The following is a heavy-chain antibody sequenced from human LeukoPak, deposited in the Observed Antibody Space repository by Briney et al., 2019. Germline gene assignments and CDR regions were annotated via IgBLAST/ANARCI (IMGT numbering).Heavy chain of an antibody. D-gene: IGHD6-6*01. Sequence: GASVKVSCKASGYTLTSYGISRVRQAPGQGLEWMGWISAYNGNTNYAQKLQGGVTMTTDTSTSTAYMELRSLRSDDTAVYYCARVQQLGGGYVSRRHKNFDYWGQGTLVTVSS. CDR2: ISAYNGNT. J-gene: IGHJ4*02. CDR3: ARVQQLGGGYVSRRHKNFDY. CDR1: GYTLTSYG. V-gene: IGHV1-18*01.